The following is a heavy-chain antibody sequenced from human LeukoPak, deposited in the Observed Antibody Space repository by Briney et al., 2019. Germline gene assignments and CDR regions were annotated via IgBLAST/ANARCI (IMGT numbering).Heavy chain of an antibody. CDR2: IYYSGST. Sequence: SQTLSLTCTVSGGSVSSGGYYWSWIRQHPGKGLEWIGYIYYSGSTYYYPSLKSRVTLSVDTSKNQFSLKLSSVTAADTAVYYCARVDGDGYNLGGNFDYWGQGTLLTVSS. J-gene: IGHJ4*02. CDR3: ARVDGDGYNLGGNFDY. CDR1: GGSVSSGGYY. V-gene: IGHV4-31*03. D-gene: IGHD5-12*01.